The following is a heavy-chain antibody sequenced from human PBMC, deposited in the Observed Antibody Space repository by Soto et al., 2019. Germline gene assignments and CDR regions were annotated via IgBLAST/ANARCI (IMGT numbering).Heavy chain of an antibody. CDR2: IIPIFGTA. CDR1: GGTFSSYA. CDR3: ARLGVVVPAATSYYYYGMDV. Sequence: SVKVSCKASGGTFSSYAISWVRQAPGQGLEWMGGIIPIFGTANYAQKFQGRVTITADESTSTAYMELSSLRSEDTAVYYCARLGVVVPAATSYYYYGMDVWGQGTTVTVSS. V-gene: IGHV1-69*13. D-gene: IGHD2-2*01. J-gene: IGHJ6*02.